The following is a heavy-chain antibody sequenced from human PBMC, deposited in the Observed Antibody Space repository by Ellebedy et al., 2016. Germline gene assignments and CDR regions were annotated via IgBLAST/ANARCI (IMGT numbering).Heavy chain of an antibody. J-gene: IGHJ4*02. V-gene: IGHV3-30*03. CDR3: ARDADYYDSSGYYRGSSYFDY. CDR2: ISYEGSHK. Sequence: GESLKISXAASGFTFSDYYMSWIRQTPGKGLDWVAAISYEGSHKYYADSVKGRFTISRDNSKNTLYLQMNSLRAEDTAVYYCARDADYYDSSGYYRGSSYFDYWGQGALVTVSS. D-gene: IGHD3-22*01. CDR1: GFTFSDYY.